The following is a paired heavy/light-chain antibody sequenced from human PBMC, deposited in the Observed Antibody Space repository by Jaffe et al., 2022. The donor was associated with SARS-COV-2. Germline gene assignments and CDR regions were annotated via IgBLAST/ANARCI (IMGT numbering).Light chain of an antibody. Sequence: SYELTQPPSVSVSPGQTARITCSGDALPKQYAYWYQQKPGQAPVLVIYKDSERPSGIPERFSGSSSGTTVTLTISGVQAEDEADYYCQSADSSGTYLVFGGGTKLTVL. CDR1: ALPKQY. V-gene: IGLV3-25*03. J-gene: IGLJ3*02. CDR2: KDS. CDR3: QSADSSGTYLV.
Heavy chain of an antibody. Sequence: EVQLVQSGAEVKKPGESLKISCKGSGYSFTSYWIGWVRQMPGKGLEWMGIIYPGDSDTRYSPSFQGQVTISADKSISTAYLQWSSLKASDTAMYYCARAKGPEPGVAVAGAEAEYYFDYWGQGTLVTVSS. CDR2: IYPGDSDT. D-gene: IGHD6-19*01. V-gene: IGHV5-51*01. J-gene: IGHJ4*02. CDR3: ARAKGPEPGVAVAGAEAEYYFDY. CDR1: GYSFTSYW.